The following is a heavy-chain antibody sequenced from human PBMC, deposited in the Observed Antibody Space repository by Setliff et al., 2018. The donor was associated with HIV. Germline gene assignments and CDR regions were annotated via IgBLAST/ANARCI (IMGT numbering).Heavy chain of an antibody. CDR1: GYTFTKFD. Sequence: ASVKVSCKASGYTFTKFDINWVRQATGQGLEWMGWMNPNSGNTGFAQKFQGRVTMTRNTSISTAYMELRSLRSEDTAVYFCARTWGAGVAGYWFEPWGQGTRVTVSS. CDR2: MNPNSGNT. CDR3: ARTWGAGVAGYWFEP. V-gene: IGHV1-8*01. D-gene: IGHD6-19*01. J-gene: IGHJ5*02.